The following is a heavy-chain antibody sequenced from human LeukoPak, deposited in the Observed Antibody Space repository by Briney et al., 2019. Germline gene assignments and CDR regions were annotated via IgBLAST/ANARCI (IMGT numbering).Heavy chain of an antibody. D-gene: IGHD6-19*01. V-gene: IGHV3-30-3*01. J-gene: IGHJ4*02. CDR1: GFTFSSSA. CDR2: ISYDGSNK. CDR3: ARDRDSSGWYEGFDY. Sequence: QSGGSLGLSCAASGFTFSSSAMHWVRQAPDKGLEWVAVISYDGSNKYYADSVKGRFTISRDNSKNTLYLQMNSLRADDTAVYYCARDRDSSGWYEGFDYWGQGTLVTVSS.